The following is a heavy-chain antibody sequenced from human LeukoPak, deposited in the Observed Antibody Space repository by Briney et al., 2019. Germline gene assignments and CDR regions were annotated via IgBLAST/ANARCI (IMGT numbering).Heavy chain of an antibody. Sequence: GGSLRLSCAASGFTFRRYWMSWVRQAPGKGLEWVANIRQDGSEKYYVDSVKGRFTISRDNAKNSLYLQMNSLRAEDTALYYCAKENDYVWGNPRPFDYWGQGTLVTVSS. CDR3: AKENDYVWGNPRPFDY. V-gene: IGHV3-7*03. D-gene: IGHD3-16*01. J-gene: IGHJ4*02. CDR2: IRQDGSEK. CDR1: GFTFRRYW.